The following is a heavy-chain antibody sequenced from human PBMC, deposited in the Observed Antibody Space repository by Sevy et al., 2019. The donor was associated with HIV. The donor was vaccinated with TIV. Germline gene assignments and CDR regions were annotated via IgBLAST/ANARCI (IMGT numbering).Heavy chain of an antibody. J-gene: IGHJ6*03. CDR1: GFTFSNAW. V-gene: IGHV3-15*01. CDR3: TTSLDYYYYMDV. CDR2: IKSKTDGGTT. Sequence: GGSLRLACAASGFTFSNAWMSWVRRAPGKGLEWVGRIKSKTDGGTTDYAAPVKGRFTISRDDSKNTLYLQMNSLKTEDTAVYYCTTSLDYYYYMDVWGKGTTVTVSS. D-gene: IGHD3-16*01.